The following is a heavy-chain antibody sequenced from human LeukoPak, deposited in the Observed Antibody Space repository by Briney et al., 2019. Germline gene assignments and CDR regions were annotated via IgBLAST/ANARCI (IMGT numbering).Heavy chain of an antibody. V-gene: IGHV4-59*11. CDR1: GGSISSHY. Sequence: SETLSLTCTVSGGSISSHYWSWIRQPPGKGLEWIGYIYYSGSTNYNPSLKSRVTISVDTSKNQFSLKLSSVTAADTAVYYCARSGSERDYFDYWGQGTLVTASS. D-gene: IGHD1-26*01. CDR3: ARSGSERDYFDY. J-gene: IGHJ4*02. CDR2: IYYSGST.